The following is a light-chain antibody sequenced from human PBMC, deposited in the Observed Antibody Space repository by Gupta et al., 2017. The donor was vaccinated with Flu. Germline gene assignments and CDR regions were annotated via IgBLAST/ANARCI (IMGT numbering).Light chain of an antibody. Sequence: PSVLSASVGYIVAFTCRARQAVSRSLAWYQQKPGQAPNLLIYAASTLKTAVPSRFSGSGSGTEFTLALSGLQPEDFGIYYCQQFDQSPVTFGRGTKVDIK. CDR1: QAVSRS. CDR3: QQFDQSPVT. J-gene: IGKJ4*01. CDR2: AAS. V-gene: IGKV1-9*01.